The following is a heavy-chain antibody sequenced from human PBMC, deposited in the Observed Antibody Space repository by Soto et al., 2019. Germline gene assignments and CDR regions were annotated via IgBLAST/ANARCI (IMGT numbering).Heavy chain of an antibody. CDR2: IVVGSGNT. J-gene: IGHJ6*02. Sequence: QMQLVQSGPEVKKPGTSVKVSCKASGFTFTSSAMQWVRQARGQRLEWIGWIVVGSGNTNYAQKFQERVTITRDMCTSTAYMELRSLRSEDTAVYYCAADLGDRYCSSTSCYPYYYYGMDVWGQGTTVTVSS. V-gene: IGHV1-58*02. D-gene: IGHD2-2*01. CDR3: AADLGDRYCSSTSCYPYYYYGMDV. CDR1: GFTFTSSA.